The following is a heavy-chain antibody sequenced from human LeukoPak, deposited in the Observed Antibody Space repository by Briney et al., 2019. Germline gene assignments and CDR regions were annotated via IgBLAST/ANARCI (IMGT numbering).Heavy chain of an antibody. Sequence: PSETLSLTCAVYGGSFSGYYWSWIRQPPGKGLEWIGYIYCSGSTNYNPSLKSRVTISVDTSKNQFSLKLNSVTAADTAVYYCARSSEGRYYYDSSGYSYYYYYMDVWAKGPRSPSP. J-gene: IGHJ6*03. CDR3: ARSSEGRYYYDSSGYSYYYYYMDV. V-gene: IGHV4-59*01. D-gene: IGHD3-22*01. CDR2: IYCSGST. CDR1: GGSFSGYY.